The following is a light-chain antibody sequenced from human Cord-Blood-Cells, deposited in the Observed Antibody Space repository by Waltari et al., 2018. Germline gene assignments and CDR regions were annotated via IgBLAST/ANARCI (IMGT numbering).Light chain of an antibody. J-gene: IGKJ2*01. CDR2: GAS. V-gene: IGKV3-20*01. CDR3: QQYGSSPPYT. CDR1: QSVSSSY. Sequence: EIVLTQSPGTLSLPPGERATLSCTASQSVSSSYLAWYQQKPGQAPRLLIYGASSRATGIPDRFSGSGSGTDFTLTISRLEPEDFAVYYWQQYGSSPPYTFGQGTKLEIK.